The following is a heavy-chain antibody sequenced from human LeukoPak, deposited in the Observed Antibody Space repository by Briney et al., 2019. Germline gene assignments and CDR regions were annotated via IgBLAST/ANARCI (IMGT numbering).Heavy chain of an antibody. D-gene: IGHD3-9*01. CDR3: ATSYYDILTGYRPLAY. CDR2: INPNSGDT. V-gene: IGHV1-2*02. J-gene: IGHJ4*02. CDR1: GYTFTGCY. Sequence: ASVKVSCKASGYTFTGCYLHWVRQAPGQGLEWMGWINPNSGDTNYAQKFQGRVTMTRDTSISTAYMELSSLRSEDTAVYYCATSYYDILTGYRPLAYWGQGTLVTVSS.